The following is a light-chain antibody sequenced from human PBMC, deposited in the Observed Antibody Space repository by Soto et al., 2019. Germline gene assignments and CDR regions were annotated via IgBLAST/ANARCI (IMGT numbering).Light chain of an antibody. Sequence: QSVLTQSASVSGSPGQSITISCTGTSSDVGGYNYVSWYQQHPGKAPKLIIYDVSNRPSGVSTRFSGSKSGNTASLTISGLQAEDDADYSCSSYTSTNSWVFGGGTKLTVL. V-gene: IGLV2-14*01. J-gene: IGLJ3*02. CDR3: SSYTSTNSWV. CDR2: DVS. CDR1: SSDVGGYNY.